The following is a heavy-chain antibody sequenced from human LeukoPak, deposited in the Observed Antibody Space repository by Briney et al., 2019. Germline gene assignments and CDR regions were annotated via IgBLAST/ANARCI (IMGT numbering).Heavy chain of an antibody. CDR3: ARGIMLQRFDP. Sequence: AGGSLRLSCAASGFTFSSYSMNWVRQAPGKGLEWVSSISSSSSYIYYADSVKGRFTISRDNAKNSLYLQMNSLRAEDTAVYYCARGIMLQRFDPWGQGTLVTVSS. CDR2: ISSSSSYI. V-gene: IGHV3-21*01. J-gene: IGHJ5*02. D-gene: IGHD3-16*01. CDR1: GFTFSSYS.